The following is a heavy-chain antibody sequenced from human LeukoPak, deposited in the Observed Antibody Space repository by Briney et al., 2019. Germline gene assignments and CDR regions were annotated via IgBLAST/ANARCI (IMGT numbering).Heavy chain of an antibody. V-gene: IGHV4-30-2*01. CDR2: IYHSGSI. CDR1: GGSISSYNSY. Sequence: PSETLSLTCTVSGGSISSYNSYWGWIRQPPGKGLEWIGYIYHSGSIYYNPSLKSRVTISVDRSKNQFSLKLSSVTAADTAVYYCARSSGGDWFDPWGQGTLVTVSS. CDR3: ARSSGGDWFDP. D-gene: IGHD2-15*01. J-gene: IGHJ5*02.